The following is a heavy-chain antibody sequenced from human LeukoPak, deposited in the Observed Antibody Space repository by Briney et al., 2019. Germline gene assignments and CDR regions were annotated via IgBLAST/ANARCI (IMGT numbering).Heavy chain of an antibody. CDR3: ARGKAKLRYPLGAWFDP. Sequence: PSETLSLTCTVSGGSISSSSYYWGWIRQPPGKGLEWIGSIYYSGSTNYNPSLKSRVAISVDTSKNQFSLKLSSVTAADTAVYYCARGKAKLRYPLGAWFDPWGQGTLVTVSS. CDR1: GGSISSSSYY. CDR2: IYYSGST. D-gene: IGHD3-9*01. V-gene: IGHV4-39*07. J-gene: IGHJ5*02.